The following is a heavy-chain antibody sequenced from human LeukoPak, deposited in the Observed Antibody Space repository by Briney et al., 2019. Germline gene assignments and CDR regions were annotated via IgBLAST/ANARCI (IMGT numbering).Heavy chain of an antibody. J-gene: IGHJ4*02. CDR3: ATYYCSTTSCYPYFFDY. CDR1: GYTFTSHG. D-gene: IGHD2-2*01. Sequence: GASVKVSCKASGYTFTSHGISWVRQAPGQGLEWMGWINPDNGNTKYAQKFQGRVTMTTDTSTSTAHMELRSLRSDDTAVYYCATYYCSTTSCYPYFFDYWGQGTLVTVSS. CDR2: INPDNGNT. V-gene: IGHV1-18*01.